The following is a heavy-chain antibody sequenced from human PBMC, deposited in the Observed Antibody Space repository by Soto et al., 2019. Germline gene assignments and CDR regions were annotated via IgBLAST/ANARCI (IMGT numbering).Heavy chain of an antibody. CDR1: GGSISSRSYS. CDR3: ARLFLENWYFDL. D-gene: IGHD3-10*02. V-gene: IGHV4-39*01. J-gene: IGHJ2*01. Sequence: SETLSLTCSVSGGSISSRSYSWGWIRQPPGEGLEWIGTFYYSENTYYNPSLKSRVSISVDTSKNQFSLKVSSVTAADTAVYYCARLFLENWYFDLWGRGTLVTVSS. CDR2: FYYSENT.